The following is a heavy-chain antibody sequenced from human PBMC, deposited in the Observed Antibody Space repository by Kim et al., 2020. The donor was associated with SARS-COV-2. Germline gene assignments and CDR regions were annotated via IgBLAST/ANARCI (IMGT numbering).Heavy chain of an antibody. J-gene: IGHJ6*03. CDR3: ARDSSSFSYYYYYMDV. Sequence: SVKARFTISRDNAKNSLYLQMNSRRAEDTAVYYCARDSSSFSYYYYYMDVWGKGTTVTVSS. D-gene: IGHD6-6*01. V-gene: IGHV3-11*01.